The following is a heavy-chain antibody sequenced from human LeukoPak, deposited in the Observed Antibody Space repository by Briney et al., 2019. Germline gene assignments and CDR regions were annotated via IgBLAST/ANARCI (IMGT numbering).Heavy chain of an antibody. CDR3: SRDSGPIRVVLDY. Sequence: GGSLRLSCAASGFTFSGYGTHWVRQAPGKGLEWVAAIQYDGSKQYYADSVKGRLTISRDDSRNTLYLQMNSLRAEDTAVYHCSRDSGPIRVVLDYWGQGTLVTVSS. J-gene: IGHJ4*02. CDR1: GFTFSGYG. CDR2: IQYDGSKQ. D-gene: IGHD2-8*01. V-gene: IGHV3-33*01.